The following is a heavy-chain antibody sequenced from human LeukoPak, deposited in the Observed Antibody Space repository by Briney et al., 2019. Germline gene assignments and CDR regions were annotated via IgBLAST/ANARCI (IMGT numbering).Heavy chain of an antibody. CDR1: GFTFDDYA. J-gene: IGHJ4*02. D-gene: IGHD6-13*01. CDR2: ISWNSGSI. Sequence: GRSLRLSCAASGFTFDDYAMHWVRQAPGKGLEWVSGISWNSGSIGYADSVKGRFTISRDNAKNSLYLQMNSLRAEDMALYYCAKGGSSSLDYFDYWGQGTLVTVSS. V-gene: IGHV3-9*03. CDR3: AKGGSSSLDYFDY.